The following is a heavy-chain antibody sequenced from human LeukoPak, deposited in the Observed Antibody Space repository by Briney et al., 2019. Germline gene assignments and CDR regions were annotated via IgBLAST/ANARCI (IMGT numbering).Heavy chain of an antibody. D-gene: IGHD6-13*01. Sequence: PSETLSLTCAVYGGSCSGYYWSWIRQPPGKGLEWIGEINHSGSTNYNPSLKSRVTISVDTSKNQFSLKLSSVTASDTAVSYCARRSSWTNYEYFQHWGQGTLVTVSS. J-gene: IGHJ1*01. V-gene: IGHV4-34*01. CDR3: ARRSSWTNYEYFQH. CDR1: GGSCSGYY. CDR2: INHSGST.